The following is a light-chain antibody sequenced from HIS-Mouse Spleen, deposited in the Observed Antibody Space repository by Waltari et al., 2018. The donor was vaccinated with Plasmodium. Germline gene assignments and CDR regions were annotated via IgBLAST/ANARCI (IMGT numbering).Light chain of an antibody. CDR2: SNN. CDR3: AAWDDSLNGPV. V-gene: IGLV1-44*01. J-gene: IGLJ2*01. CDR1: SSNIGSNT. Sequence: QSVLTQPPSASGTPGQRVTISCSGSSSNIGSNTVNWYQQLPGTAPKLLIYSNNRRPSGVPDRFSGAKSGTSAALAISRLQAEEEADYYCAAWDDSLNGPVFGGGTKLTVL.